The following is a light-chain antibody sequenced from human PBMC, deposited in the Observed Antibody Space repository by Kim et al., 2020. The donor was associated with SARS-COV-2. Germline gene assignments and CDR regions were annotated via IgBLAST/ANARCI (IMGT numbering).Light chain of an antibody. J-gene: IGKJ5*01. CDR1: QSVTSSY. CDR2: GAS. Sequence: PGERATLSCRASQSVTSSYLAWYQQKAGQAPRLLIYGASSRVTGIPDRFSGSGSGTDFTLTISRLEPEDFAVYYCQQYGDSPITFGQGTRLEIK. CDR3: QQYGDSPIT. V-gene: IGKV3-20*01.